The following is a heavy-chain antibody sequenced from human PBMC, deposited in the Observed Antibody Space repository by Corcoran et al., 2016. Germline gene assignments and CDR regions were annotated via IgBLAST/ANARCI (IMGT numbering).Heavy chain of an antibody. CDR1: GYTFTSYY. J-gene: IGHJ4*02. V-gene: IGHV1-46*01. CDR2: INPSGGST. Sequence: QVQLVQSGAEVKKPGASVKVSCKASGYTFTSYYMHWMRQAPGQGLEWMGIINPSGGSTSYAQKLPGRGTMTRDTSMSTVYMGRSSLRAEDTGVYYCARVPPFTICGEIAFDYWGQGTLVTVSS. D-gene: IGHD3-3*01. CDR3: ARVPPFTICGEIAFDY.